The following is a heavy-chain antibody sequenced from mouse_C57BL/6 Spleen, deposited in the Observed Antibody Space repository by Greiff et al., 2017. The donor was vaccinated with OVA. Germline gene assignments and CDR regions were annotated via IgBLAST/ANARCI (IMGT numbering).Heavy chain of an antibody. V-gene: IGHV1-64*01. Sequence: VQLQQPGAELVKPGASVKLSCKASGYTFTSYWMHWVKQRPGQGLEWIGMIHPNSGSTNYNEKFKSKATLTVDKSSSTAYMQLSSLTSEDSAVYYCARVESNYDAMDYWGQGTSVTVSS. CDR1: GYTFTSYW. CDR3: ARVESNYDAMDY. J-gene: IGHJ4*01. D-gene: IGHD2-5*01. CDR2: IHPNSGST.